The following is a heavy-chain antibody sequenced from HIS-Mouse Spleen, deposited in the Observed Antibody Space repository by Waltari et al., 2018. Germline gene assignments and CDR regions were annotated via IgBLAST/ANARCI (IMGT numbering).Heavy chain of an antibody. Sequence: QVQLVQSGAEVKKPGASVKVSCKASGYTFSGYYMHWVRQSRGQGLVWMGWINPNSGGTNYAQKLQGRVTITRHTSISTAYMELSRLRSDDTAVYYCARVAYYDSSGYYRGDDAFDIWGQGTMVTVSS. J-gene: IGHJ3*02. CDR2: INPNSGGT. D-gene: IGHD3-22*01. V-gene: IGHV1-2*02. CDR1: GYTFSGYY. CDR3: ARVAYYDSSGYYRGDDAFDI.